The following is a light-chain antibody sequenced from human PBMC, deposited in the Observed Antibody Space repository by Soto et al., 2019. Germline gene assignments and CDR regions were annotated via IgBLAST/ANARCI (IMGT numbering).Light chain of an antibody. Sequence: DIVMTQSPLSLPVTPGEPASISCRSSQSLLHSNGYNYLDWYLQKPGQSPQLLIYLGSNRASGVPDRFSGSGSGTDFTLKISRVEAEDVGVYYSMKALQTPETFGGGTKVEIK. J-gene: IGKJ4*01. V-gene: IGKV2-28*01. CDR2: LGS. CDR3: MKALQTPET. CDR1: QSLLHSNGYNY.